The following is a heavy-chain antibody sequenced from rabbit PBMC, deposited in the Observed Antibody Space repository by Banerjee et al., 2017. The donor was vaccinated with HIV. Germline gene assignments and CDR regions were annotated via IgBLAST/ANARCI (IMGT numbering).Heavy chain of an antibody. CDR1: GIDFSNYG. CDR2: IYPDYGST. CDR3: VRGDDDYPTYFNL. Sequence: QLVESGGSLVTLGGSLKLSCKASGIDFSNYGISWVRQAPGKGLEWIAYIYPDYGSTHYASWVHGRFTISLDNAQNTLYLQLNSLTAADTATYFCVRGDDDYPTYFNLWGPGTLVT. D-gene: IGHD2-1*01. V-gene: IGHV1S7*01. J-gene: IGHJ4*01.